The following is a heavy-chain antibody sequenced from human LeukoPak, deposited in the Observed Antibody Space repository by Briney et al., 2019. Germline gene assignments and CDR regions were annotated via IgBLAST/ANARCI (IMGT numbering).Heavy chain of an antibody. D-gene: IGHD2-2*01. CDR1: GFTFSSYS. J-gene: IGHJ6*04. Sequence: PGGSLRLSCAASGFTFSSYSMNWVRQAPGKGLEWVSSISSSSSYIYYADSVKGRFTISRDNAKNSLYLQMNSLRAEDTAVYYCASGGYCSSTSCYGPYYYYGMDVWGKGTTVTVSS. CDR3: ASGGYCSSTSCYGPYYYYGMDV. CDR2: ISSSSSYI. V-gene: IGHV3-21*01.